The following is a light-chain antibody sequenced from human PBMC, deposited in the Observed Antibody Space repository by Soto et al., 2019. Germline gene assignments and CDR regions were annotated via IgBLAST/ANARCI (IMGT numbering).Light chain of an antibody. CDR2: GAS. Sequence: EMIMTQSPATLSVSPGERATLSCRASQSVSSNLAWYQQRPGRAPRLLIYGASTRATGIPARFSGSGSGTEFTLTISSLQSEHFAIYYCQQYNKWPLFTFGPGTRVDFK. CDR3: QQYNKWPLFT. J-gene: IGKJ3*01. CDR1: QSVSSN. V-gene: IGKV3-15*01.